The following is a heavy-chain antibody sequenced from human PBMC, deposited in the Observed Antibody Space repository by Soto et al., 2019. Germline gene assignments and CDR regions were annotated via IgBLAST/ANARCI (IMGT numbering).Heavy chain of an antibody. CDR3: AREAESFDY. J-gene: IGHJ4*02. CDR2: MTYDGSIN. Sequence: PGGSLRLSCAASGFTFSSYAMHWVRQAPGKGLEWVALMTYDGSINYYADSVKGRFTISRDNSKNTLYLQMNSLRAEDTAVYYCAREAESFDYWGQGTLVTVSS. CDR1: GFTFSSYA. V-gene: IGHV3-30-3*01.